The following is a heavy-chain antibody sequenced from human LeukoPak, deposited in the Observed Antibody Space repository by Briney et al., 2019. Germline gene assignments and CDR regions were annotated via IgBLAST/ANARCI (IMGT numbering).Heavy chain of an antibody. CDR3: ARGADLWFGELYGY. CDR1: GGSFSGYY. Sequence: PSETLSLTCAVYGGSFSGYYWSWIRQPPGKGLEWIGEINHSGSTNYNPSLKSRVTISVDTSKNQFSLKLSSVTAADTAVYYCARGADLWFGELYGYWGQGTLVTVSS. J-gene: IGHJ4*02. V-gene: IGHV4-34*01. D-gene: IGHD3-10*01. CDR2: INHSGST.